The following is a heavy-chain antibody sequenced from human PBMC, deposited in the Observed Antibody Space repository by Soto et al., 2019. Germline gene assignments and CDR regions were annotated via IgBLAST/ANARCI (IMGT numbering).Heavy chain of an antibody. CDR3: AKYPSIVVVPAAPFDY. J-gene: IGHJ4*02. CDR2: ISGSGGST. CDR1: GFTFSSYA. Sequence: GGSLRLSCAASGFTFSSYAMSWVRQAPGKGLEWVSAISGSGGSTYYADSVKGRFTISRDNSKNTLYLQMNSLRAEDTAVYYCAKYPSIVVVPAAPFDYWGQGTLVTVSS. D-gene: IGHD2-2*01. V-gene: IGHV3-23*01.